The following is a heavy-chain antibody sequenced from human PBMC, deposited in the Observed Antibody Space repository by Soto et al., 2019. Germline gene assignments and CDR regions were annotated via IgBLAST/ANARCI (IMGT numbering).Heavy chain of an antibody. J-gene: IGHJ6*02. CDR3: ARTDRDFYGLDV. CDR1: GFTFRNYD. Sequence: EVQLVESGGGLVQPGGSLRLSCEGSGFTFRNYDMHWVRQGTGKGLEWVSGISAAGDPDYADSVEGRFTISRENAQNSFFLKMNSLRVGDTAVYYCARTDRDFYGLDVWGQGTTVIVSS. V-gene: IGHV3-13*05. CDR2: ISAAGDP.